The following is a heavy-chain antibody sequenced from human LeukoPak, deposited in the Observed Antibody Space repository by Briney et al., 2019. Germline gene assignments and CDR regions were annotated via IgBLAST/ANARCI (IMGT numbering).Heavy chain of an antibody. D-gene: IGHD2-2*01. V-gene: IGHV1-2*04. CDR1: GYTFTGYY. J-gene: IGHJ4*02. CDR3: ARGAVVVPAAICDY. Sequence: ASVKVSCKASGYTFTGYYMHWVRQAPGQGLEWMGWINPNSGGTNYAQKFQGWVTMTRDTSISTAYMELSRLRSDDTAVYYCARGAVVVPAAICDYWGQGTLVTVSS. CDR2: INPNSGGT.